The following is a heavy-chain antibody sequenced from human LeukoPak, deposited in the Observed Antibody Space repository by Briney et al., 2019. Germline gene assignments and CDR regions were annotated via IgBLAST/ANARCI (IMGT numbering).Heavy chain of an antibody. J-gene: IGHJ4*02. V-gene: IGHV3-48*03. Sequence: GGSLRLSCAASGFTFGIYEMNWVRQAPGKGLEWVSYTSNSDTTRYYADSVKGRFTISRDNVKNSLYLQMNSLRAEDTAVYYCARGGGSDPFFDYWGQGTLVTVSS. CDR3: ARGGGSDPFFDY. D-gene: IGHD2-15*01. CDR2: TSNSDTTR. CDR1: GFTFGIYE.